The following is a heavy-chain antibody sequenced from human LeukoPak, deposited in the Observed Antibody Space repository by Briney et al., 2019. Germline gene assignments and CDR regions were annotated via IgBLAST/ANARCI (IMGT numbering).Heavy chain of an antibody. CDR3: AKDLTNYYYYMDV. J-gene: IGHJ6*03. CDR1: GFTFSSYG. Sequence: GESLRLSCAASGFTFSSYGMSWVRQAPGKGLEWVSAISGSGGSTYYADSVKGRFTISRDNSKNTLYLQMNSLRAEDTAVCYCAKDLTNYYYYMDVWGKGTTVTVSS. D-gene: IGHD1-14*01. V-gene: IGHV3-23*01. CDR2: ISGSGGST.